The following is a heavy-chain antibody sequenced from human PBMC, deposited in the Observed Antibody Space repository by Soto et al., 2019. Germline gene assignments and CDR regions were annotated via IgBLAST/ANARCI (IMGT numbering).Heavy chain of an antibody. D-gene: IGHD6-13*01. CDR3: ARDTWRLVASGTGYYYYCMDV. Sequence: VNVSCKASGYTFPSHGLSWVRQAPGQGHEWMGWISGYNGNTNYAQKLQGRVTMTTDTSTSTAYMELRSLRSDDTAVYYCARDTWRLVASGTGYYYYCMDVWCQATSVTV. V-gene: IGHV1-18*01. CDR2: ISGYNGNT. CDR1: GYTFPSHG. J-gene: IGHJ6*02.